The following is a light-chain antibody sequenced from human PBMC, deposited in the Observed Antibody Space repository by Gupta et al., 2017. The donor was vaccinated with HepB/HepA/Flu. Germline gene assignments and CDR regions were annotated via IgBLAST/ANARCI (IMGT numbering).Light chain of an antibody. Sequence: QSALTQPASVSGSPGQSITISCTGTNSDVGGYNYVSWYQRHPGKAPKLMIFDVTNRPSGVSNRFSGSKSGNTASLTISGLQTEDEADYYCSSYRTGDSLVFGGGTKLTVL. J-gene: IGLJ3*02. CDR1: NSDVGGYNY. V-gene: IGLV2-14*01. CDR3: SSYRTGDSLV. CDR2: DVT.